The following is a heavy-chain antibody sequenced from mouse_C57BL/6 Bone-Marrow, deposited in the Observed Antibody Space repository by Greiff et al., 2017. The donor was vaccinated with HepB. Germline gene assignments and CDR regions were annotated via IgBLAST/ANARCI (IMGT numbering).Heavy chain of an antibody. D-gene: IGHD2-5*01. CDR3: YSNYGS. Sequence: VKLQESGAELVRPGASVTLSCKASGYTFTDYEMHWVKQTPVHGLEWIGAIDPENGGTAYNQKFKGKAILTADKSSSTAYMELRSLTSEDSAVYYCYSNYGSWGQGTTLTVSS. J-gene: IGHJ2*01. CDR1: GYTFTDYE. CDR2: IDPENGGT. V-gene: IGHV1-15*01.